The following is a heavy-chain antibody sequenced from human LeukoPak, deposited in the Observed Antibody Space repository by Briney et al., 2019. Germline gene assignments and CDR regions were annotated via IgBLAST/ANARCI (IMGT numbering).Heavy chain of an antibody. D-gene: IGHD2-2*01. J-gene: IGHJ4*02. CDR2: ISGSGGIT. CDR3: AKDVTPIVPAAMVDY. V-gene: IGHV3-23*01. CDR1: GFTFRTYG. Sequence: PGGTLRLSCVASGFTFRTYGMSWVRQAPGKGLEWVSSISGSGGITYYADSVKGRFTISRDNSKNTLYVQMNSLRVEDTAVYYCAKDVTPIVPAAMVDYWGQGTLVTVSS.